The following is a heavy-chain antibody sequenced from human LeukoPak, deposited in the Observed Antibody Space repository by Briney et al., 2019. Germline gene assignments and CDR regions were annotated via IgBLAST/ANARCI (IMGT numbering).Heavy chain of an antibody. D-gene: IGHD3-9*01. CDR2: ISAYNGNT. CDR3: ARDEALRYFDWRTFDY. Sequence: ASVKVSCKASGYTFTNYGISWVRQAPGQGLEWMGWISAYNGNTNYAQKLQGRVTMTTDTSTSTAYMELRSLRSDDTAVYYCARDEALRYFDWRTFDYWGQGTLVTVSS. J-gene: IGHJ4*02. V-gene: IGHV1-18*01. CDR1: GYTFTNYG.